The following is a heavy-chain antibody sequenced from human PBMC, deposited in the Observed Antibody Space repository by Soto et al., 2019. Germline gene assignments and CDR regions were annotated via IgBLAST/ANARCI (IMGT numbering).Heavy chain of an antibody. D-gene: IGHD2-15*01. V-gene: IGHV2-5*02. CDR2: IYWDDDK. CDR3: AQYAIYCSGGRCYWFDP. Sequence: QITLKESGPTLVKPTQTLTLTCTFSGFSLSTSGVGVGWIRQPPGKALEWLALIYWDDDKRYSPSLKSRLTITKDTSKNQVVLTTTNMDPVATATYYCAQYAIYCSGGRCYWFDPWGQGTLVTVSS. J-gene: IGHJ5*02. CDR1: GFSLSTSGVG.